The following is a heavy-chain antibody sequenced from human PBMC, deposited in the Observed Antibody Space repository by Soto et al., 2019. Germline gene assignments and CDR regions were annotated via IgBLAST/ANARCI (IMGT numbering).Heavy chain of an antibody. J-gene: IGHJ4*02. V-gene: IGHV5-10-1*01. Sequence: GESLKISCKVSGYSFASQWISWVRKVPGKGQEWMGRIDLSESYTTYNPSFQGHVTFSADKSITTAYLQWRSLEASDTAIYYCATQGLTTYYFGYWGQGTLVTVSS. CDR3: ATQGLTTYYFGY. CDR1: GYSFASQW. CDR2: IDLSESYT.